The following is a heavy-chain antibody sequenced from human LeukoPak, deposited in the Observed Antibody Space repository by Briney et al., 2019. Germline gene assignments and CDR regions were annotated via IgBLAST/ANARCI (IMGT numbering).Heavy chain of an antibody. CDR3: ATRHEYSYPY. CDR1: GFTFYNYA. Sequence: GGSLRLSCVASGFTFYNYAMPWVRQAPGKGLEYVSAIGGNGDTSYYADSVKGRFTISRDNSKNTVYLQLGSLRTEDIAVYYCATRHEYSYPYWGQGTLVTVSS. CDR2: IGGNGDTS. V-gene: IGHV3-64*02. D-gene: IGHD5-18*01. J-gene: IGHJ4*02.